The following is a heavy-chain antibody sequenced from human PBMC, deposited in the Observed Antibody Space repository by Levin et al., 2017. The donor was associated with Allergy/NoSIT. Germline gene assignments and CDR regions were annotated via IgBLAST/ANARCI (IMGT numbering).Heavy chain of an antibody. CDR3: ARVASTTSGNWFDP. D-gene: IGHD2/OR15-2a*01. CDR2: IYYSGRA. J-gene: IGHJ5*02. CDR1: GDSISSGGYY. V-gene: IGHV4-31*03. Sequence: SETLSLTCSVSGDSISSGGYYWSWIRQRPGKGLEWVGYIYYSGRAYYSASLQSRVTISIETSKNHFSLELNSVTAADTAVYYCARVASTTSGNWFDPWGQGTLVTVSS.